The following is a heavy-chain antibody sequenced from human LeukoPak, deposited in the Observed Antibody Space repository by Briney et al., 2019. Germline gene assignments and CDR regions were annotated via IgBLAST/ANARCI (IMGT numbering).Heavy chain of an antibody. D-gene: IGHD2-8*01. CDR3: ARDKPRGLNFFDI. V-gene: IGHV4-31*03. J-gene: IGHJ3*02. CDR1: GGSIGSGGYC. Sequence: PSETLSLTCTVSGGSIGSGGYCWSCIRPHPGKGLEWIGYIYDSGSTYSNPSINSRATITVDTSKNQFSLKLSSVTAADMAVYYCARDKPRGLNFFDICGQAPIVTASS. CDR2: IYDSGST.